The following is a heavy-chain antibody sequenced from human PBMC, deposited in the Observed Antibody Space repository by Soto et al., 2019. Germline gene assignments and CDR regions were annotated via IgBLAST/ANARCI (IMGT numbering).Heavy chain of an antibody. V-gene: IGHV3-7*01. CDR2: IMKDGSGK. CDR3: ARSDRNHWFFDF. D-gene: IGHD3-9*01. Sequence: EVQLVESGGGLVQPGGSLRLSCAASGFTFGSYSMIWVRQTPGKGLEWLGTIMKDGSGKKYVDSVKGRFTVSRDNAKHSLYLQRASLRVEDTAVYYCARSDRNHWFFDFWGQGTLVTVSS. CDR1: GFTFGSYS. J-gene: IGHJ4*02.